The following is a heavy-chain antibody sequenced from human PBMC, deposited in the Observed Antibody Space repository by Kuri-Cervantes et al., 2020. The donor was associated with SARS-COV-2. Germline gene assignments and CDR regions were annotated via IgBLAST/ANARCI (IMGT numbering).Heavy chain of an antibody. CDR2: MNSGGRT. Sequence: GESLKISCSASGFTLTNYGMTWVRQAPGKGLEWVSAMNSGGRTNYADSVKGRFTISRDTTGNTLFLQMNSLRAEDTAVYYCAKGAYSSGYNWFDPWGQGTLVTVSS. CDR1: GFTLTNYG. J-gene: IGHJ5*02. V-gene: IGHV3-23*01. CDR3: AKGAYSSGYNWFDP. D-gene: IGHD6-19*01.